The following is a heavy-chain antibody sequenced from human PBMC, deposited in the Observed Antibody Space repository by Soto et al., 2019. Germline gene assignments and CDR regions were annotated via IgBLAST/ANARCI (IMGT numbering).Heavy chain of an antibody. Sequence: GGSLRLSCAASGFTFSSYGMHWVRQAPGKGLEWVAVISYDGSNKYYADSVKGRFTISRDNSKNTLYLQMNSLRAEDTATYFCARDIGFDYVNWGQGTLVTVSS. V-gene: IGHV3-30*03. CDR2: ISYDGSNK. CDR1: GFTFSSYG. D-gene: IGHD3-16*01. J-gene: IGHJ4*02. CDR3: ARDIGFDYVN.